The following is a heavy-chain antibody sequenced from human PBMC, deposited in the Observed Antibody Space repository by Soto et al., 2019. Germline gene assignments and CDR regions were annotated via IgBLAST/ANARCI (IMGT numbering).Heavy chain of an antibody. CDR1: GYTFTRYT. J-gene: IGHJ5*02. D-gene: IGHD2-15*01. Sequence: SVKVSCKASGYTFTRYTMNWGRQAPGQRLEWMGWINPDNGNTKSSQKFQDRVIITRDTSASTAYMDLSSLRSEDTAVYYCARGIATGQLDPWGQGTLVTVSS. V-gene: IGHV1-3*01. CDR3: ARGIATGQLDP. CDR2: INPDNGNT.